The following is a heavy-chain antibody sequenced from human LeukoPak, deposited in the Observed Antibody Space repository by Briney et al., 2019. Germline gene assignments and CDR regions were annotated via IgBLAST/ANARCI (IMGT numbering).Heavy chain of an antibody. Sequence: GRSLRLSCAASGFTFSTNGMHWVRQAPGKGLHWVAFIRYDGSNKYYADSVKGRFTISRDNSKNTLYLQINSLRAEDTAVYYCAKDRGRQVYSYGSNWFDPWGQGTLVTVSS. CDR1: GFTFSTNG. CDR3: AKDRGRQVYSYGSNWFDP. CDR2: IRYDGSNK. V-gene: IGHV3-30*02. D-gene: IGHD5-18*01. J-gene: IGHJ5*02.